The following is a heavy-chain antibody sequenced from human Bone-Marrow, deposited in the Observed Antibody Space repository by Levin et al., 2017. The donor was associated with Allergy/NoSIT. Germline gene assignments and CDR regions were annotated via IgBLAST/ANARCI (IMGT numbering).Heavy chain of an antibody. CDR2: ISYDGSNK. V-gene: IGHV3-30*04. CDR3: LRSIAAAGTGLYYDYGMDV. CDR1: GFTFSSYA. J-gene: IGHJ6*02. Sequence: GGSLRLSCAASGFTFSSYAMHWVRQAPGKGLEWVAVISYDGSNKYYADSVKGRFTISRDNSKNTLYLQMNSLRAEDTAVYYCLRSIAAAGTGLYYDYGMDVWGQGTTVTVSS. D-gene: IGHD6-13*01.